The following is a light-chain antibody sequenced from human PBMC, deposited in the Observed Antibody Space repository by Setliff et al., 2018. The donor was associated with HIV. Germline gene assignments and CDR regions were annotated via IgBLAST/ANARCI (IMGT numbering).Light chain of an antibody. CDR1: IIDIDTYDY. CDR3: ASYTGTSTPYV. J-gene: IGLJ1*01. V-gene: IGLV2-14*03. CDR2: DVS. Sequence: QSVLTQPASVSGSPGQSITISCTGSIIDIDTYDYVSWYQQHPGKAPKLLMYDVSERTSGVSRHFSGSKAGNTASLTISGLQVEDEGAYYCASYTGTSTPYVFGSGTKVTGL.